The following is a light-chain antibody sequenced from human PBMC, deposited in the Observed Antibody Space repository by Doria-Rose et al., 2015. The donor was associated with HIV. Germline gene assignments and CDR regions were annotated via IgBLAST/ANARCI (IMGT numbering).Light chain of an antibody. CDR1: QTVSTY. V-gene: IGKV1-39*01. J-gene: IGKJ1*01. Sequence: RLPQSPSSLSASIGDRVTITCRASQTVSTYLNWFQQEPGKAPKLLTYAASRLQSGVPSRFSGSGSGTDFTLTSSGLQTGDFATYYCQQTYSSPPWTFGQGTKVEMK. CDR2: AAS. CDR3: QQTYSSPPWT.